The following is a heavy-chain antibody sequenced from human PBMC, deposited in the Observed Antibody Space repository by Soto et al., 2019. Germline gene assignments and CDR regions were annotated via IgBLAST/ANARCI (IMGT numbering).Heavy chain of an antibody. CDR1: GCTLSYYA. Sequence: PXGRLRRAGLVSGCTLSYYAMDWVRQAPGKGPEWVSLLGDSDDTAYYTDSVQGRFTMSRDKSKNTLYLQMSSLRAEDTATYYCVREGSGWSSRGSFDFWGRGTMVTV. D-gene: IGHD6-19*01. J-gene: IGHJ3*01. V-gene: IGHV3-23*01. CDR2: LGDSDDTA. CDR3: VREGSGWSSRGSFDF.